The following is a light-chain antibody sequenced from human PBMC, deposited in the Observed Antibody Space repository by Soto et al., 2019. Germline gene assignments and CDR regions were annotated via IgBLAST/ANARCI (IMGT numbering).Light chain of an antibody. Sequence: DILITQSPSSVSASVGDTVTITCRASQRISGWLAWHQQKPGKAPKLLIYDVSALKRGVPPRFSGSGSGTEFTLTISSMQPEDFANYYCQQYDSFSVTFGQGTKVDIK. V-gene: IGKV1-5*01. CDR1: QRISGW. CDR3: QQYDSFSVT. CDR2: DVS. J-gene: IGKJ1*01.